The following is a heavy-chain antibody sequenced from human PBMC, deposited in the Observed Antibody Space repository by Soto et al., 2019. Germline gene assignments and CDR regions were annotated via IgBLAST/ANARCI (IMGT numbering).Heavy chain of an antibody. CDR3: ASEFPYYYGMDV. J-gene: IGHJ6*02. CDR2: IYHSGST. CDR1: GGSISSGGYS. Sequence: SETLSLTCAVSGGSISSGGYSWSWIRQPPGKGLEWIGYIYHSGSTYYNPSLKSRVTISVDRSKNQFSLKLSSVTAADTAVYYCASEFPYYYGMDVWGQGTTVTSP. V-gene: IGHV4-30-2*01.